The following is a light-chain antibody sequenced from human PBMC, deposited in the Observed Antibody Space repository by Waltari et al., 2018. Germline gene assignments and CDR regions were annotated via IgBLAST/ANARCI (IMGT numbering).Light chain of an antibody. J-gene: IGLJ1*01. CDR1: SSDVGSYNL. CDR3: CSYAGSRNYV. Sequence: LTQPASVSGSPGQSITISCTGTSSDVGSYNLVSWYQQHPGKAPKLMIYEGSKRPSGVSNRFSGSKSGNTASLTISGLQAEDEADYYCCSYAGSRNYVFGTGTKVTVL. CDR2: EGS. V-gene: IGLV2-23*01.